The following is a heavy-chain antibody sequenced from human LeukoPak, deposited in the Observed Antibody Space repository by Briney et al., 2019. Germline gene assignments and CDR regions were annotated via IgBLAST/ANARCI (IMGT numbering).Heavy chain of an antibody. V-gene: IGHV3-9*01. CDR2: ISWNSGSI. CDR3: ARNAPPFDP. CDR1: GFTFDDYA. J-gene: IGHJ5*02. Sequence: PGRSLRLSCAASGFTFDDYAMHWVRQAPGKGLEWVSGISWNSGSIGYADSVKGRFTISRDNAKNSLYLQMNSLRSEDTAVYYCARNAPPFDPWGQGTLVTVSS.